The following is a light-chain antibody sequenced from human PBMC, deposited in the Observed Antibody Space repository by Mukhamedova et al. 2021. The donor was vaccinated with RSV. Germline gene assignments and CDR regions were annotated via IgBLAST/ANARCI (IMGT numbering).Light chain of an antibody. Sequence: GTITCGGNNIGSTTVHWYQQKPGQAPILVVYDDSARPSGIPERFSGSNSGNTATLTISRVEAGDGADYYCQVWDSSTDHPRFGGG. CDR1: NIGSTT. J-gene: IGLJ2*01. CDR3: QVWDSSTDHPR. CDR2: DDS. V-gene: IGLV3-21*02.